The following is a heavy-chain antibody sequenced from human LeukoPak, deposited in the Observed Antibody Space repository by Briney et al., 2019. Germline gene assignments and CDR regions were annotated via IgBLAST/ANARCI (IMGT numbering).Heavy chain of an antibody. D-gene: IGHD3-22*01. V-gene: IGHV3-23*01. Sequence: PGGSLRLSCAASGFTFSSYAMSWVRQAPGKGLEWVSAISGSGGSTYYADSVRGRFTISRDNSKNTLYLQMNSLRAEDTAVYYCAKATTMIVVVIDYWGQGTLVTVSS. CDR2: ISGSGGST. CDR1: GFTFSSYA. J-gene: IGHJ4*02. CDR3: AKATTMIVVVIDY.